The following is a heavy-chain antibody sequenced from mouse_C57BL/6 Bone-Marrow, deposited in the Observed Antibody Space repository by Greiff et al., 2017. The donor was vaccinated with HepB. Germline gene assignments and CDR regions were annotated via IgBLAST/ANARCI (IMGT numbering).Heavy chain of an antibody. CDR3: ERYIVDYDGAWFAY. J-gene: IGHJ3*01. CDR2: IRNKANGYTT. Sequence: DVKLVESGGGLVQPGGFTFTDYYMSCVRQPPGKALEWLGFIRNKANGYTTEYSASVKGRFTISRDNSQSILYLQMNALRAEDSATYYCERYIVDYDGAWFAYWGQGTLVTVSA. CDR1: FTFTDYY. V-gene: IGHV7-3*01. D-gene: IGHD2-4*01.